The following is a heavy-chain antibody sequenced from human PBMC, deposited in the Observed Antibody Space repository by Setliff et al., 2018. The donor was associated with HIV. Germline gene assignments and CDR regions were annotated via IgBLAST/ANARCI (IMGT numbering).Heavy chain of an antibody. D-gene: IGHD3-22*01. CDR2: INHSGST. J-gene: IGHJ4*02. Sequence: SETLSLSCAVYGGSFSGYYWSWIRQPPGKGLEWIGEINHSGSTNYNPSLKSRVTISVGTSKNQFSLKLSSVTAADTAVYYCARSSGYYSTVFYWGQGTRVTVSS. V-gene: IGHV4-34*01. CDR1: GGSFSGYY. CDR3: ARSSGYYSTVFY.